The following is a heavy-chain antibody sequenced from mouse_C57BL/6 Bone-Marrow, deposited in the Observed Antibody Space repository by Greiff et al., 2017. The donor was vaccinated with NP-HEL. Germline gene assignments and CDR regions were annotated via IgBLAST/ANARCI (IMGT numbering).Heavy chain of an antibody. V-gene: IGHV1-81*01. D-gene: IGHD1-1*02. CDR1: GYTFTSYG. Sequence: QVQLQQSGAELARPGASVKLSCKASGYTFTSYGISWVKQRTGQGLEWIGEVYPRSGNTYYNEKFKGKATLTADKSSSTAYMELRSLTSEDSAVYFCARGGSSLGYAMDYWGQGTSVTVSS. CDR3: ARGGSSLGYAMDY. J-gene: IGHJ4*01. CDR2: VYPRSGNT.